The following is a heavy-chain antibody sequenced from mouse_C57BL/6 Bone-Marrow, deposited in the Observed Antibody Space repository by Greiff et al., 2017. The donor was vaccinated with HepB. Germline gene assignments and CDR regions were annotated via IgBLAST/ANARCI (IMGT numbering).Heavy chain of an antibody. Sequence: VQLQQPGAELVKPGASVKLSCKASGYTFTSYWMHWVKQRPGRGLEWIGRIDPNSGGTKYNEKVKSKATLTVDKPSSTAYMQLSSLISEDSAVYYCARDYDGLGTFDYWGQGTTLTVSS. V-gene: IGHV1-72*01. CDR1: GYTFTSYW. CDR3: ARDYDGLGTFDY. J-gene: IGHJ2*01. D-gene: IGHD2-3*01. CDR2: IDPNSGGT.